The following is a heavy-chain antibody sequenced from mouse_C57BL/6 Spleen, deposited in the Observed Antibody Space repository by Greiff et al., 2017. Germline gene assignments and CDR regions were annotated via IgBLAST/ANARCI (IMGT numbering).Heavy chain of an antibody. CDR3: ARDSTYPFAY. J-gene: IGHJ3*01. Sequence: EVQLQQSVAELVRPGASVKLSCTASGFNFKNTYMHWVKQRPEQGLEWIGRIDPANGNTKYAPKFQGKATITADTSSNTAYLQLGSLTSEDTAIYYCARDSTYPFAYWGQGTLVTVSA. V-gene: IGHV14-3*01. D-gene: IGHD5-1*01. CDR2: IDPANGNT. CDR1: GFNFKNTY.